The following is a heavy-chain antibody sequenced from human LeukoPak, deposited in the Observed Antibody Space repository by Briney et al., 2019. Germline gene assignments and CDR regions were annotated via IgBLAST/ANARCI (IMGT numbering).Heavy chain of an antibody. CDR2: IYYSGST. CDR3: ARVGITGTTPDY. CDR1: GGSISSYY. Sequence: SETLSLTCTVSGGSISSYYWSWIRQPPGKGLEWIGYIYYSGSTNYNPSLKSRVTISVDTSKNQFSLKLSSVTAADTAVYYCARVGITGTTPDYWGLGTLVTVSS. J-gene: IGHJ4*02. D-gene: IGHD1-7*01. V-gene: IGHV4-59*01.